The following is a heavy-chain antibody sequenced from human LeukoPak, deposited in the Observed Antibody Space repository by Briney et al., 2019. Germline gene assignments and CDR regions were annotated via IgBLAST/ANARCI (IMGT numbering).Heavy chain of an antibody. D-gene: IGHD6-19*01. CDR2: ISSSSSTI. J-gene: IGHJ6*02. CDR3: ARVSDSSGPRFWDYYYYGMDV. Sequence: GGSLRLSCAASGFTFSSYSMNWVRQAPGKGLEWVSYISSSSSTIYYADSVKGRFTISRDNAKNSLYLQMNSLRAEDTAAYYCARVSDSSGPRFWDYYYYGMDVWGQGTTVTVSS. V-gene: IGHV3-48*01. CDR1: GFTFSSYS.